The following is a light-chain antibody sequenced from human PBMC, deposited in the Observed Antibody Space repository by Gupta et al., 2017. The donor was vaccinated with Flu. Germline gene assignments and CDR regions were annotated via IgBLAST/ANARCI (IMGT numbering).Light chain of an antibody. Sequence: GDRVTISCRASQTISTWLAWYQQKPGKAPKLLIYKASNLESGVPSRFSGSGSGTEFTLTISSLQPDDFATYYCQQYNTYSWTLGQGTKVEIK. V-gene: IGKV1-5*03. CDR2: KAS. CDR3: QQYNTYSWT. J-gene: IGKJ1*01. CDR1: QTISTW.